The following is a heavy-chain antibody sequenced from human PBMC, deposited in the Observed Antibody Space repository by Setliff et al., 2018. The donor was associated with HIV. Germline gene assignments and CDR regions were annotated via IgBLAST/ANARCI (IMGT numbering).Heavy chain of an antibody. Sequence: SSETLSLTCTSSGDSISGYYWSWIRQPAGKGLEWIGRMHTSGNTNYNPSLKSRVTMSVDTSKNQFSLRLSSVTAADTAVYYCARDQKGYSYGYFDSWGQGTLVTV. J-gene: IGHJ4*02. CDR3: ARDQKGYSYGYFDS. CDR2: MHTSGNT. V-gene: IGHV4-4*07. CDR1: GDSISGYY. D-gene: IGHD5-18*01.